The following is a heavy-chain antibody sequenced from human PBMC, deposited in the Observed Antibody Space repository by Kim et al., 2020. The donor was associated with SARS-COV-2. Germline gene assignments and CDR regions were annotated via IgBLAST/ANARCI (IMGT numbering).Heavy chain of an antibody. J-gene: IGHJ4*02. D-gene: IGHD2-21*01. V-gene: IGHV3-48*04. CDR1: GFTFSDYS. Sequence: GGSLRHSCAASGFTFSDYSMNWVRQAPGKGLEWISYIRISDGAIFYADSVRGRFTISTDNAKNSLYLQMNSLRAEDTAVYYCARDLGYSFDYWGQGSLVT. CDR3: ARDLGYSFDY. CDR2: IRISDGAI.